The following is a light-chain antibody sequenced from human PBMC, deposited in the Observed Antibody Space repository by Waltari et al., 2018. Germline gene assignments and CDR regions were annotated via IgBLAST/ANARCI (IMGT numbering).Light chain of an antibody. CDR1: QRVLYNSNNKNY. Sequence: DIVMTQSPDSLAVSLGERATINCKSSQRVLYNSNNKNYLAWFQQKPGQPPKLLIYWASTREPGVPDRFSGSGSGTDFTLTISGLQAEDVAVYYCQQYYTTMWTFGRGTKVEI. V-gene: IGKV4-1*01. CDR3: QQYYTTMWT. J-gene: IGKJ1*01. CDR2: WAS.